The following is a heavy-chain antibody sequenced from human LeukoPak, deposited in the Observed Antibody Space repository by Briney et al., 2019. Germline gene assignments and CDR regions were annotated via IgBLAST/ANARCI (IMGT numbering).Heavy chain of an antibody. CDR3: VILNIKHGFDI. D-gene: IGHD2/OR15-2a*01. V-gene: IGHV4-59*08. CDR1: GGSINSYY. CDR2: IYYSGST. J-gene: IGHJ3*02. Sequence: PSETLSLTCTVSGGSINSYYWSWIRQPPGKGLEWIGYIYYSGSTNYNPSLKSRVTMSVDTSENQFSLKLTSVTAADTAVYHCVILNIKHGFDIWGQGTMVTVSS.